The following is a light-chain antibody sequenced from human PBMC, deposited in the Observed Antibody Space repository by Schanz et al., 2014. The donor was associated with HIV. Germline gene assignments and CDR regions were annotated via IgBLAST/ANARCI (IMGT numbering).Light chain of an antibody. Sequence: QSVLTQPPSVSAAPGQRVTISCSGSAFNVGQNYVSWYQQFPGTAPKLLIYGTHDRLSEIPDRFSGSKTGTSATLAIVGLQTGDEADYYCGTWDSSLSGYVFGTGTKVTVL. V-gene: IGLV1-51*01. CDR1: AFNVGQNY. CDR2: GTH. CDR3: GTWDSSLSGYV. J-gene: IGLJ1*01.